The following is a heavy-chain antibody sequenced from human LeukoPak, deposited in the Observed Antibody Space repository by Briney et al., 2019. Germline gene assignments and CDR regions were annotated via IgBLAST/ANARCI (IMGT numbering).Heavy chain of an antibody. CDR3: ARDGGYSYGYFDY. CDR2: ISSDGTKK. D-gene: IGHD5-18*01. Sequence: GGSLRLSCVDSGTTNAMHWVRQAPGKGLEWVAVISSDGTKKFYRGSVKGRFTISRDSSKNTLYLQMNSLRAEDTAVYYCARDGGYSYGYFDYWGQGTLVTVSS. J-gene: IGHJ4*02. CDR1: GTTNA. V-gene: IGHV3-30-3*01.